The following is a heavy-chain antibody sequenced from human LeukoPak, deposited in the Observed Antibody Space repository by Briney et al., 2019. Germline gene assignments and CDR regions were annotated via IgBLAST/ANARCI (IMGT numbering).Heavy chain of an antibody. CDR1: GFSFNTYT. J-gene: IGHJ6*02. Sequence: PGGSLRLSCAASGFSFNTYTMYWVRQAPGKGLEYVSAISSNGGSTYYANFVRDRFTISRDNSKNTLYLQMGSLRAEDMAVYYCARFRPRLGGMDVRGQGTSITVSS. CDR2: ISSNGGST. D-gene: IGHD3-16*01. V-gene: IGHV3-64*01. CDR3: ARFRPRLGGMDV.